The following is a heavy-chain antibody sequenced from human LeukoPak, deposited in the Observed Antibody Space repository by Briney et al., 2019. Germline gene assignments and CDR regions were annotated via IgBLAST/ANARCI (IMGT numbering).Heavy chain of an antibody. V-gene: IGHV1-69*13. D-gene: IGHD2-15*01. CDR2: IIPIFGTA. CDR1: GGTFSSYA. Sequence: SVKVSCKASGGTFSSYAISWVRQAPGQGLEWMGGIIPIFGTANYAQKFQGRVTITADESTSTAYMELSSLRSEDTAVYYCARAGDCSGGSCYLNWFDPWGQGTLVTVSS. CDR3: ARAGDCSGGSCYLNWFDP. J-gene: IGHJ5*02.